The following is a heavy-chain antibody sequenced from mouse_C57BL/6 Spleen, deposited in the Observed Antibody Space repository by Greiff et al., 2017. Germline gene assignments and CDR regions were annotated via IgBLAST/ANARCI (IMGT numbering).Heavy chain of an antibody. V-gene: IGHV8-12*01. Sequence: QVTLKESGPGILQSSQTLSLTCSFSGFSLSTSGMGVSWIRQPSGKGLEWLAHIYWDDDKRYNPSLKSRLTISKDTSRNQVFLKITSVDTADTATYYCARMGYGYDGDYYAMDYWGQGTSVTVSS. CDR2: IYWDDDK. CDR3: ARMGYGYDGDYYAMDY. J-gene: IGHJ4*01. CDR1: GFSLSTSGMG. D-gene: IGHD2-2*01.